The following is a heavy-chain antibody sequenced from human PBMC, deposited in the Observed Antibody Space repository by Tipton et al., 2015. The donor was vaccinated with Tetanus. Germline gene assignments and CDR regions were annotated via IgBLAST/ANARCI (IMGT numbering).Heavy chain of an antibody. Sequence: SLRLSCAASGFTFSSYAMHWVRQAPGKGLEWVAVISYDGSNKYYADSVKGRFTISRDNSKNTLYLQMNSLRAEDTAVYYCAGEGEWVTFYFDYWGQGTLVTVSS. CDR2: ISYDGSNK. V-gene: IGHV3-30-3*01. CDR3: AGEGEWVTFYFDY. J-gene: IGHJ4*02. CDR1: GFTFSSYA. D-gene: IGHD3-16*01.